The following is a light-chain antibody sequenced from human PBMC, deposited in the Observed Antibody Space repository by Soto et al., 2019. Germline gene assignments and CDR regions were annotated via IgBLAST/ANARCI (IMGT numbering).Light chain of an antibody. Sequence: QSVLTQPPSASGTPGQRVTISYSGSWSNIGSNYVYWYQQLPGTAPKLLIYSNNQRPSGVSDRFSGSKSGTSASLAISGIRSEDEADYYCAAWDDSLVGVFGGGTKVTVI. J-gene: IGLJ2*01. CDR3: AAWDDSLVGV. V-gene: IGLV1-47*02. CDR1: WSNIGSNY. CDR2: SNN.